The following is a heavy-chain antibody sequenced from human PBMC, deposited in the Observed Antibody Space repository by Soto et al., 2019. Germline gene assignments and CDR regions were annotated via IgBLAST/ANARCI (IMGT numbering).Heavy chain of an antibody. CDR3: VRSRVFIAVTSVTNYYYYYGMDV. D-gene: IGHD6-19*01. CDR1: GDNVSSDSAA. CDR2: AYYRSKWYI. J-gene: IGHJ6*02. V-gene: IGHV6-1*01. Sequence: TQTLSLTYDISGDNVSSDSAAWNWIRQSPSRGLEWLGRAYYRSKWYIEYAPSVNSRITINPDTSKNQLSLQLISVNPEDTAVYYCVRSRVFIAVTSVTNYYYYYGMDVWGQGTTVTVSS.